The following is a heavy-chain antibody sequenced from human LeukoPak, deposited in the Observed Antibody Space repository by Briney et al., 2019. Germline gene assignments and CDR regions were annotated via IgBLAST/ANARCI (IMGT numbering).Heavy chain of an antibody. CDR1: GFTFSSYG. CDR2: ISYDGSNK. V-gene: IGHV3-30*18. Sequence: PGGSLRLSCAASGFTFSSYGMHWVRQAPGKGLEWVAVISYDGSNKYYADSVKGRFTISRDNSKNTLYLQMNSLRAEDTAVYYCAKEGPHSQPSYYYYGMDVWGQGTTVTVSS. J-gene: IGHJ6*02. CDR3: AKEGPHSQPSYYYYGMDV. D-gene: IGHD3-3*02.